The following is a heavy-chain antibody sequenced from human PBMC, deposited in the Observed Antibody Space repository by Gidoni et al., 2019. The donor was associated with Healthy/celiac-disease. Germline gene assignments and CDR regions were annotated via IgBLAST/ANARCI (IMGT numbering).Heavy chain of an antibody. Sequence: QVQLQESGPGLVKPSETLSLTCTVSGGSISSYYWSWIRQPPGKGLEWIGYIYYSGSTNYNPSLKSRVTISVDTSKNQFSLKLSSVTAADTAVYYCARDLGHSSGWWGRYGMDVWGQGTTVTVSS. V-gene: IGHV4-59*01. D-gene: IGHD6-19*01. CDR3: ARDLGHSSGWWGRYGMDV. CDR1: GGSISSYY. J-gene: IGHJ6*02. CDR2: IYYSGST.